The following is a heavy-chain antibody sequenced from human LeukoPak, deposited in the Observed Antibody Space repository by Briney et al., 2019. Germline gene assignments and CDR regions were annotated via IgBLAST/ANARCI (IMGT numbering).Heavy chain of an antibody. J-gene: IGHJ4*02. D-gene: IGHD5-18*01. Sequence: PSETLSLTCTVSGYSISNGYYWGWIRQPPGKGLEWIGNIYHSGSTYYNPSLKSRVTISVDTSKNQFSLKLSSVTAADTAVYYCARGRYSYGSRRYYFDYWGQGTLVTASS. CDR3: ARGRYSYGSRRYYFDY. CDR2: IYHSGST. V-gene: IGHV4-38-2*02. CDR1: GYSISNGYY.